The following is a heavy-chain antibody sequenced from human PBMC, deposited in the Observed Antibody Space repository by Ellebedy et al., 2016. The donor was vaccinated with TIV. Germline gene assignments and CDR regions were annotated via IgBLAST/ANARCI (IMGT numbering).Heavy chain of an antibody. CDR3: AKARSTVTTPLDY. CDR1: GFTFADYA. V-gene: IGHV3-23*01. J-gene: IGHJ4*02. Sequence: GESLKISCAASGFTFADYAMTWVRQAPGKGLDWVSVISRSGDSTWSADSVKGRFTISRDNSKNTLYLQMDSLRAEDTAVYYCAKARSTVTTPLDYWGQGTLVTVSS. CDR2: ISRSGDST. D-gene: IGHD4-11*01.